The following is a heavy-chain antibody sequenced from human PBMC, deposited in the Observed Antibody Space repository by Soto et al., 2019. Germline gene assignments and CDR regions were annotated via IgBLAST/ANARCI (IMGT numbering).Heavy chain of an antibody. CDR2: ISAYTGKT. J-gene: IGHJ3*01. Sequence: QVQLVQSGTEVKKPGASVKVSCKALGYSFTGYGINWVRQAPGQGLEWMGWISAYTGKTNYAQKVQGRLTMTTDTATSTAYMELRSLRSDDTAVYYCARDRRYSRSYNLPFDAFDLWGQGTTVTVSS. CDR1: GYSFTGYG. V-gene: IGHV1-18*04. D-gene: IGHD1-26*01. CDR3: ARDRRYSRSYNLPFDAFDL.